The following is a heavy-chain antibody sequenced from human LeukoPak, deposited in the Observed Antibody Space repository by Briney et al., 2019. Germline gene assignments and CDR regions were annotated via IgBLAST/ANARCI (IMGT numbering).Heavy chain of an antibody. CDR2: IYYSGST. CDR3: ARAQKSLWFGEFHY. D-gene: IGHD3-10*01. CDR1: GGSFSGYY. V-gene: IGHV4-34*09. J-gene: IGHJ4*02. Sequence: SETLSLTCAVYGGSFSGYYWSWIRQPPGKGLEWIGYIYYSGSTYYNPSLKNRVTISVDTSKNQFSLKLSSVTAADTAVYYCARAQKSLWFGEFHYWGQGTLVTVSS.